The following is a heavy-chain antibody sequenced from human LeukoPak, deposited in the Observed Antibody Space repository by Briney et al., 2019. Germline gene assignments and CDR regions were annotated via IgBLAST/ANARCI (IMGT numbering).Heavy chain of an antibody. V-gene: IGHV4-39*01. D-gene: IGHD3-22*01. Sequence: PSETLSLTCTVSGGSISSSSYYWGWIRQPPGKGLEWIGSIFYSGSAYYNPSLKGRVTISVDTSKNQFSLKLSSVTAADTAVYYCAGYYYYDSSGYTAEYFQHWGQGTLVTVSS. CDR1: GGSISSSSYY. CDR3: AGYYYYDSSGYTAEYFQH. J-gene: IGHJ1*01. CDR2: IFYSGSA.